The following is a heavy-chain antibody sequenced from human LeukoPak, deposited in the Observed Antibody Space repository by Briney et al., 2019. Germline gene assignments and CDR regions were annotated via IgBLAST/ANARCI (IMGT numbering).Heavy chain of an antibody. CDR1: GGSFSGYY. CDR3: ARHRHAPGIFGAVTPRHYYGMDV. Sequence: ASETLSLTCAVHGGSFSGYYWSWIRQPPGKGLEWIGEINHSGSTNYNPSLKSRVTISVDTSKNQFSLKLSSVTAADTAVYYCARHRHAPGIFGAVTPRHYYGMDVWGQGTTVTVSS. D-gene: IGHD3-3*01. J-gene: IGHJ6*02. V-gene: IGHV4-34*01. CDR2: INHSGST.